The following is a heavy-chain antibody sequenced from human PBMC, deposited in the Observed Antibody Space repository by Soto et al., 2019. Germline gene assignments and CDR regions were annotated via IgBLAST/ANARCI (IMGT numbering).Heavy chain of an antibody. Sequence: HRWGSLRLSCAASGFAFISYAMIFFRHSPGKGLEWVSAISGSGDSTYYADSVKGRFTISGDSSKNTVYLQMNSLRAEDTAVYYCAKVTTVTTYFFDYWGQGSLVTVSS. CDR2: ISGSGDST. J-gene: IGHJ4*02. V-gene: IGHV3-23*01. CDR3: AKVTTVTTYFFDY. D-gene: IGHD4-4*01. CDR1: GFAFISYA.